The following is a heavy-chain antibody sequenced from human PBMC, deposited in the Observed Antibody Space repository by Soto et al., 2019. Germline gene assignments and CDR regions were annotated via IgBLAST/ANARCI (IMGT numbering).Heavy chain of an antibody. CDR2: VRSKAKTNAT. V-gene: IGHV3-73*01. CDR3: TSSSLGAAFDI. CDR1: GFTFSDSA. J-gene: IGHJ3*02. Sequence: GGSLRLSCVASGFTFSDSALHWVRQASGKGLEWVGRVRSKAKTNATAYATSVKGRFTVSRDDSKNTAYLQMNSLETEDTAVYYCTSSSLGAAFDIWGQGTMVTVSS.